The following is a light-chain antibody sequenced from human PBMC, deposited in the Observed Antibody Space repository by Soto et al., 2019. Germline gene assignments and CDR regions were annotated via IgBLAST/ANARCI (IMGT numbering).Light chain of an antibody. J-gene: IGKJ5*01. V-gene: IGKV1-39*01. Sequence: DIQITQSPSSLSSSVLDRFTITCRASQSISSWLAWYQQKPGKAPKLLIYAASSLQSGVPSRFSGSGSGTDFTLTISSLQPEDFATYYCQQSYSTPSITFGQGTRLEI. CDR1: QSISSW. CDR3: QQSYSTPSIT. CDR2: AAS.